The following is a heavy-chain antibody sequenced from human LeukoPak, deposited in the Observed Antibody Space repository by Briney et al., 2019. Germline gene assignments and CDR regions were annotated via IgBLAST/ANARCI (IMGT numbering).Heavy chain of an antibody. J-gene: IGHJ2*01. CDR3: ARHVHSDSRYYYDSSGPYWYFDL. Sequence: SETLSLTCTVSGGSINSYYWSWIRQPPGKGLEWIGYIYYSGSTNYNPSLKSRVTISVDTSKNQFSLKLSSVTAADTAVYYCARHVHSDSRYYYDSSGPYWYFDLWGRGTLVTVSS. D-gene: IGHD3-22*01. CDR1: GGSINSYY. CDR2: IYYSGST. V-gene: IGHV4-59*08.